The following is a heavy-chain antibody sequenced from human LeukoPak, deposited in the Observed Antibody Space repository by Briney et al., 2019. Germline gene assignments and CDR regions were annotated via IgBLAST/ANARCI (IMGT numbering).Heavy chain of an antibody. J-gene: IGHJ4*02. CDR3: ARIDRAVAGTIDY. V-gene: IGHV4-59*08. Sequence: SETLSLTCTVSGGSISSYFWSWIRQPPGKGLEWIGYIYYSGSTNYNPSLKSRVTMSVDTSKNQFSLKLSSVTAADTAVYYCARIDRAVAGTIDYWGQGTLVTVST. CDR1: GGSISSYF. D-gene: IGHD6-19*01. CDR2: IYYSGST.